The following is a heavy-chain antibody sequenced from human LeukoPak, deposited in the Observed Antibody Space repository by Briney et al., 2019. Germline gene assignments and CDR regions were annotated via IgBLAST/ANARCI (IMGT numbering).Heavy chain of an antibody. V-gene: IGHV4-34*01. CDR1: GGSFSGYY. J-gene: IGHJ3*02. Sequence: SETLSLTCAVYGGSFSGYYWSWIRQPPGKGLEWIGEINHSGSTNYNPSLKRRVTISVDTSKNQFSLKLSSVTAADTAVYYCARALYYCSGGSCYSGKDAFDIWGQGTMVTVSS. CDR3: ARALYYCSGGSCYSGKDAFDI. CDR2: INHSGST. D-gene: IGHD2-15*01.